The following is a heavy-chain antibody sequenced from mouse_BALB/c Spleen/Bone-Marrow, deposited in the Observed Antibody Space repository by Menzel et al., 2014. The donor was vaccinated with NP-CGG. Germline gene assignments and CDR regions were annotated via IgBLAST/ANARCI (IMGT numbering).Heavy chain of an antibody. D-gene: IGHD3-2*02. CDR2: ISSGSSTI. Sequence: EVKLVESGGGLVQPGGSRKLSCAASGFTFSSFGMHWVRQAPEKGLEWVVYISSGSSTIYYAVTLKGRFTISRDNPKNTLFLQMTSLRSEDTAMYYCARSRLRGYYFDYWGQGTTLTVSS. CDR3: ARSRLRGYYFDY. V-gene: IGHV5-17*02. J-gene: IGHJ2*01. CDR1: GFTFSSFG.